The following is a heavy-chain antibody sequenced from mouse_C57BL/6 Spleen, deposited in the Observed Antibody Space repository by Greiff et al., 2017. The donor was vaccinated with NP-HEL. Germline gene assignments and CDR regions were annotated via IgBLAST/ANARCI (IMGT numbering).Heavy chain of an antibody. J-gene: IGHJ1*03. CDR2: INPNNGGT. Sequence: EVQLQQSGPELVKPGASVKIPCKASGYTFTDYNMDWVKQSHGKSLEWIGDINPNNGGTIYNQKFKGKATLTVDKSSSTAYMELRSLTSEDTAVYYCARLHYYGSSTGWYFDVWGTGTTVTVSS. D-gene: IGHD1-1*01. CDR1: GYTFTDYN. CDR3: ARLHYYGSSTGWYFDV. V-gene: IGHV1-18*01.